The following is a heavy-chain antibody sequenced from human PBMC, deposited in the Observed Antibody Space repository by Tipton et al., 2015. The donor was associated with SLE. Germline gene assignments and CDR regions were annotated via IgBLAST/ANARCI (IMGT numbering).Heavy chain of an antibody. Sequence: QLVQSGAEVKNPGASVKISCKASGYTFINHHFHWARQAPGQGLEWMGIINPITSITTSAQKFQGRVTMTRDTSTSTLYMELSSLRSEDTAVYYCARDRKGGDIRSTKFAFDIWGQGTMVTVSS. CDR2: INPITSIT. CDR3: ARDRKGGDIRSTKFAFDI. D-gene: IGHD5/OR15-5a*01. V-gene: IGHV1-46*01. CDR1: GYTFINHH. J-gene: IGHJ3*02.